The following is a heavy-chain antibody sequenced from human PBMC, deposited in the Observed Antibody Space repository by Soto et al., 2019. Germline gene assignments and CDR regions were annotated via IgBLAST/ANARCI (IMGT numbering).Heavy chain of an antibody. D-gene: IGHD6-13*01. CDR2: IDPGDSDT. V-gene: IGHV5-51*01. CDR3: ARHAGNSWKGDYFDS. CDR1: GYTFTTSW. J-gene: IGHJ4*02. Sequence: GESLKISCKASGYTFTTSWIGWVRQMPGQGLEWMGIIDPGDSDTRYSPSFQGRITISVDKSISTAYLQWSSLEASDTAIYYCARHAGNSWKGDYFDSWGQGSLVTVSS.